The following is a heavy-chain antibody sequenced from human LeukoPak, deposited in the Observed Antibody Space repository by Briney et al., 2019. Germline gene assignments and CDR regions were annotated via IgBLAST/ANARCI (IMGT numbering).Heavy chain of an antibody. D-gene: IGHD1-26*01. Sequence: GGSLRLSCAASGFSISTYWMNWVRHAPGKGLVWVSRISSDGTTTTYADSVKGRFTISRDNAKNSLYLQMNSLRVEDTAVYYCARGAYTGSYFRAFDVWGQGTMVTVSS. J-gene: IGHJ3*01. CDR1: GFSISTYW. V-gene: IGHV3-74*03. CDR3: ARGAYTGSYFRAFDV. CDR2: ISSDGTTT.